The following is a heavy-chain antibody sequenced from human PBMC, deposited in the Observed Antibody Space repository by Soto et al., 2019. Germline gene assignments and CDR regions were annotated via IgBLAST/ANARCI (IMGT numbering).Heavy chain of an antibody. CDR1: GYTFTSYG. J-gene: IGHJ6*03. Sequence: QVELVQSGAEVKKPGASVKVSCKASGYTFTSYGISWVRQAPGQGLAWMGWISAYNGNTNYAQKLKGRVTMTTDTAAGTAYMELRSLRSDDTAVYYCGRDAAIFGVVTWELTYYMDVWGKGTTVTVSS. CDR3: GRDAAIFGVVTWELTYYMDV. CDR2: ISAYNGNT. D-gene: IGHD3-3*01. V-gene: IGHV1-18*01.